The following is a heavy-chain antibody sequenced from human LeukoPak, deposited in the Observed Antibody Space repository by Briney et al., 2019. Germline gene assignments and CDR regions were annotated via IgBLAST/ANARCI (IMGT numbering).Heavy chain of an antibody. CDR2: VYYSGST. Sequence: SETLSLTCTVSGGSISTYYWSWVRQPPGKGLEWIGYVYYSGSTEYNPSLKSRVTISVDTSKIQFSLKLNSMTAADTAVYYCARGRDFWSGYSFDYWGQGALVTVSS. CDR3: ARGRDFWSGYSFDY. V-gene: IGHV4-59*01. CDR1: GGSISTYY. D-gene: IGHD3-3*01. J-gene: IGHJ4*02.